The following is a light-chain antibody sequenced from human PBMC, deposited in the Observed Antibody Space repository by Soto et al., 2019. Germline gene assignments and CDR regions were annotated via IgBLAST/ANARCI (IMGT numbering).Light chain of an antibody. Sequence: DIPMTQSPSSVSASVGDRVSITCRASQGISNWLAWYQQKPGRAPKLLIYTGSSFQSGVPSRFSGTGSGTDFTLTISSLQPEDVATYYCQQANSFPLTFGGGTKVEIK. CDR2: TGS. CDR3: QQANSFPLT. J-gene: IGKJ4*01. CDR1: QGISNW. V-gene: IGKV1-12*01.